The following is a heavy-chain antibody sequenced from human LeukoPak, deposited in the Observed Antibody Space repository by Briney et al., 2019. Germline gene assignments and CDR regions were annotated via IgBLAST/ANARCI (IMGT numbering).Heavy chain of an antibody. CDR1: GDSLSSNSAA. V-gene: IGHV6-1*01. J-gene: IGHJ4*02. CDR2: TYYRSKWYN. D-gene: IGHD4/OR15-4a*01. Sequence: SQTLSLTCAISGDSLSSNSAAWNWIRHSPSRGLEWLARTYYRSKWYNDYAVSVKSRITINPDTSKNQFSLQLNSVTPEDTAVYYCVRRGAGQTFDYWGQGTLVTVSS. CDR3: VRRGAGQTFDY.